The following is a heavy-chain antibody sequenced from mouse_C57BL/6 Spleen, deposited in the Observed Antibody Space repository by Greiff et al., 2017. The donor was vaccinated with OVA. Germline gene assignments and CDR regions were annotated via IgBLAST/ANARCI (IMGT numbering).Heavy chain of an antibody. CDR2: ISSGSSTI. Sequence: EVKVVESGGGLVKPGGSLKLSCAASGFTFSDYGMHWVRQAPEKGLEWVAYISSGSSTIYYADTVKGRFTISRDNAKNTLFLQMTSLRSEDTAMYYCARNQRWYFDVWGTGTTVTVSS. CDR1: GFTFSDYG. J-gene: IGHJ1*03. V-gene: IGHV5-17*01. CDR3: ARNQRWYFDV.